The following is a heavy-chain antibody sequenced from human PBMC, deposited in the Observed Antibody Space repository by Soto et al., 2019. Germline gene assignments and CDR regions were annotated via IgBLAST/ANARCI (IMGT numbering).Heavy chain of an antibody. CDR1: GGSFSGYY. CDR3: ARHLGYYDILTGYYPEYYFDY. CDR2: IYYSGST. V-gene: IGHV4-34*01. J-gene: IGHJ4*02. Sequence: TSETLSLTCAVYGGSFSGYYWSWIRQPPGKGLEWIGSIYYSGSTYYNPSLKSRVTISVDTSKNQFSLKLSSVTAADTAVYYCARHLGYYDILTGYYPEYYFDYWGQGTLVTVSS. D-gene: IGHD3-9*01.